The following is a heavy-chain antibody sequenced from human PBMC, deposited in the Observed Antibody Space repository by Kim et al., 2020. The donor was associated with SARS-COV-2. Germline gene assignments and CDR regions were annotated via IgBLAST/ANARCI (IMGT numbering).Heavy chain of an antibody. Sequence: FQGRVTITADESTSTAYMELSSLRSEDTAVYYCARGSGSYHPYYYYGMDVWGQGTTVTVSS. D-gene: IGHD3-10*01. V-gene: IGHV1-69*01. CDR3: ARGSGSYHPYYYYGMDV. J-gene: IGHJ6*02.